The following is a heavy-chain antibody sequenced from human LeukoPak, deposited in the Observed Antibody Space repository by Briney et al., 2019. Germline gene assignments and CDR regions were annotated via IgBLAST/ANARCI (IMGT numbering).Heavy chain of an antibody. Sequence: SETLSLTCIVSGGSISSYYWSWIRQPPGKGLEWIGYIYYSGSTNYNPSLKSRVTISVDTSKNQFSLKLSSVTAADTAVYYCARPRATVRDWYFDLWGRGTLVTVSS. V-gene: IGHV4-59*08. CDR3: ARPRATVRDWYFDL. J-gene: IGHJ2*01. D-gene: IGHD4-17*01. CDR1: GGSISSYY. CDR2: IYYSGST.